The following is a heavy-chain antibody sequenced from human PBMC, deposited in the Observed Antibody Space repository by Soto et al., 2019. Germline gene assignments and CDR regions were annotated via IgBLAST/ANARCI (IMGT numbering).Heavy chain of an antibody. V-gene: IGHV4-59*01. CDR2: IYYSGST. J-gene: IGHJ4*02. CDR1: GGSISSYY. D-gene: IGHD3-3*01. Sequence: SETRSLTCTVSGGSISSYYWSWIRQPPGKGLEWIGYIYYSGSTNYNPSLKSRVTTSVDTSKNQFSLKLSSVTAADTAVYYCAREEYDFWSGYHFDYWGQGTLVTVSS. CDR3: AREEYDFWSGYHFDY.